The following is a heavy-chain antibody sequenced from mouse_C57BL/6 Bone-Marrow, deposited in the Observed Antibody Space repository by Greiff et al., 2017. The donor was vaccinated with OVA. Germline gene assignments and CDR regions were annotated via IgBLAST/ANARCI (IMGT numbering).Heavy chain of an antibody. V-gene: IGHV1-82*01. D-gene: IGHD2-5*01. Sequence: SGPELVKPGASVKISCKASGYAFSSSWMNWVKQRPGKGLEWIGRIYPGDGDTNYNGKFKGKATLTADKSSSTAYMQLSSLTSEDSAVYFCARSRSNDAMDYWGQGTSVTVSS. CDR1: GYAFSSSW. CDR2: IYPGDGDT. CDR3: ARSRSNDAMDY. J-gene: IGHJ4*01.